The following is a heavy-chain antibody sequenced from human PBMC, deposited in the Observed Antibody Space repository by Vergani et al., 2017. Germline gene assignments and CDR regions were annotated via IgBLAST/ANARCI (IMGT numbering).Heavy chain of an antibody. Sequence: EVQLVQSGAEVKKAGESLKISCQGSGYSFSNYWIGWVRQMPGKGLEWMGLIHPGDSDTRYSPSFQGQVTISADKSINTAYLQWSSLKASDTAIYYCARVGWSYYDSSGYYYAPGGWFDPWGQGTLVTVSS. CDR3: ARVGWSYYDSSGYYYAPGGWFDP. J-gene: IGHJ5*02. D-gene: IGHD3-22*01. CDR1: GYSFSNYW. V-gene: IGHV5-51*01. CDR2: IHPGDSDT.